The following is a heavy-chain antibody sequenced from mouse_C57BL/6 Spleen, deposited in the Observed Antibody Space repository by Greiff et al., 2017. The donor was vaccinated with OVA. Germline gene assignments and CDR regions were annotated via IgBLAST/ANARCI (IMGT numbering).Heavy chain of an antibody. V-gene: IGHV1-22*01. CDR1: GYTFTDYN. D-gene: IGHD2-4*01. Sequence: EVKLQESGPELVKPGASVKMSCKASGYTFTDYNMHWVKQSHGKSLEWIGYINPNNGGTSYNQKFKGKATLTVNKSSSTAYMELRSLTSEDSAVYYCARPLYYDYGFDYWGQGTTLTVSS. CDR3: ARPLYYDYGFDY. CDR2: INPNNGGT. J-gene: IGHJ2*01.